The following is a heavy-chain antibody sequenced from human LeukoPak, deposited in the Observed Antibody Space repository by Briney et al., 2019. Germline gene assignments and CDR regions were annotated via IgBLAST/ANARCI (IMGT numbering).Heavy chain of an antibody. CDR3: ARESLVDYGSGSYDS. Sequence: QPGRSLRLSCAASGFTFSNYGMHWVPQGPGKGLEWEALIWYDGRNKEHADSVKGRFTVSRDNSKNMLYLQKDSLRADDTAVYYCARESLVDYGSGSYDSWGQGTLVTVSS. CDR2: IWYDGRNK. V-gene: IGHV3-33*01. CDR1: GFTFSNYG. D-gene: IGHD3-10*01. J-gene: IGHJ4*02.